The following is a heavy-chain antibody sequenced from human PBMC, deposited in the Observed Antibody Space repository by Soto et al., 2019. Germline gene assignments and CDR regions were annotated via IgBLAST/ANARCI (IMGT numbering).Heavy chain of an antibody. D-gene: IGHD3-3*01. J-gene: IGHJ4*02. Sequence: ASVKVSFKASGYTFTGYYMHWLRQTAGQGLEWMGWINPNSGGTNYAQKFQGRVTMTRDTSISTAYMELSRLRSDDTAVYYCARSMPHYDFWSGYPDYWGQGTLVTVSS. CDR2: INPNSGGT. CDR3: ARSMPHYDFWSGYPDY. CDR1: GYTFTGYY. V-gene: IGHV1-2*02.